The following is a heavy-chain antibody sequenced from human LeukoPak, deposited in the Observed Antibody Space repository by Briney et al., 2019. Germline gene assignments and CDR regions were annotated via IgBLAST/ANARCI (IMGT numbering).Heavy chain of an antibody. J-gene: IGHJ4*02. D-gene: IGHD3-10*01. CDR3: ARHRRGYYGSGSTYYFDY. V-gene: IGHV4-4*02. CDR2: IYHSGST. CDR1: GGSISSSDW. Sequence: SETLSLTCIVSGGSISSSDWWSWVCQPPGKGLEWIGEIYHSGSTNYNPSLKSRVTISVDTSKNQFSLKLSSVTAADTAVYYCARHRRGYYGSGSTYYFDYWGQGTLVTVSS.